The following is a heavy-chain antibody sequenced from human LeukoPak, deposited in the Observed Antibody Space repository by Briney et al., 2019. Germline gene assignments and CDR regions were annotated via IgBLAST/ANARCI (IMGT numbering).Heavy chain of an antibody. Sequence: NPSETLSLTCTVSGGSISSGGYYWSWIRQHPGKGLEWIGYIYYSGSTYYNPSLKSRVTISVDTSKNQFSLKLSSVTAADTAVYYCARLVGYYLAFDYWGQGTLVTVSS. D-gene: IGHD3-3*01. CDR1: GGSISSGGYY. CDR3: ARLVGYYLAFDY. V-gene: IGHV4-31*03. J-gene: IGHJ4*02. CDR2: IYYSGST.